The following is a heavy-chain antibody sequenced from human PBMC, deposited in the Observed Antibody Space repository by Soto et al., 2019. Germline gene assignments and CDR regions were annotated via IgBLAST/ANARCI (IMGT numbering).Heavy chain of an antibody. CDR1: GFTFTSSA. Sequence: SVKVSCKASGFTFTSSAVQWVRQARGQRLEWIGWIVVGSGNTNYAQKFQERVTITRDMSTSTAYMELSSLRSEDTAVYYCAAPRRGYYYYYGTDVWGQGTTVTVSS. CDR2: IVVGSGNT. J-gene: IGHJ6*02. CDR3: AAPRRGYYYYYGTDV. V-gene: IGHV1-58*01.